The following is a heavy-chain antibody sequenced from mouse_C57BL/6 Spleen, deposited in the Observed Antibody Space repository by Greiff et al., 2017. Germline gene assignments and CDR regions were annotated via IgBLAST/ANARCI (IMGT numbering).Heavy chain of an antibody. CDR3: ARNSGSSYWYFDV. CDR1: GYTFTDYN. CDR2: INPNNGGT. Sequence: VQLQQSGPELVKPGASVKIPCKASGYTFTDYNMDWVKQSHGKSLEWIGDINPNNGGTIYNQKFKGKATLTVDKSSSTAYMELRSLTSEDTAVYYCARNSGSSYWYFDVWGTGTTVTVSS. V-gene: IGHV1-18*01. D-gene: IGHD1-1*01. J-gene: IGHJ1*03.